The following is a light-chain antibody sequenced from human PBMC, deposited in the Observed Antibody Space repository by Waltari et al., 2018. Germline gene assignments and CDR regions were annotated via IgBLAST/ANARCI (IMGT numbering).Light chain of an antibody. CDR3: QQSNNWPLT. V-gene: IGKV3-11*01. Sequence: EVVLTQSPATLSLSPGERATLSCSASQSIRTYLAWYQQKPGQAPRFLIYDASKRATDIPARFSGSGSGTDFILTISSLEPEDFAIYYCQQSNNWPLTFGGGTKVEIK. CDR2: DAS. J-gene: IGKJ4*01. CDR1: QSIRTY.